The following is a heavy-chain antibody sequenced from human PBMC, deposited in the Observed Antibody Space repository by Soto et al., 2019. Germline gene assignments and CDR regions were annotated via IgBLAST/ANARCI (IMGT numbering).Heavy chain of an antibody. J-gene: IGHJ3*02. D-gene: IGHD2-2*01. CDR2: ISYDGSNK. CDR3: ARIPMMSRSFDI. V-gene: IGHV3-30-3*01. CDR1: GFTFSSYA. Sequence: PGGSLRLSCAASGFTFSSYAMPWVRQAPGKGLEWVAVISYDGSNKYYADSVKGRFTISRDNSKNTLYLQMNSLRAEDTSVYYCARIPMMSRSFDIGGQGTIVTVSS.